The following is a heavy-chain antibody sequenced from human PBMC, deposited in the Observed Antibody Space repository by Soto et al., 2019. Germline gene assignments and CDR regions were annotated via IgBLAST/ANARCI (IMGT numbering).Heavy chain of an antibody. J-gene: IGHJ6*02. D-gene: IGHD5-18*01. Sequence: QMHLVQSGAEVKKPGSSVKVSCKASGDSFTYTLSWVRQAPGQGLEWMGGIIPIFGTTNYAQKFQGRVTITADESTKTAYMELSTLRSEDTAVYYCARLHSHGTYGMDVWGQGTTVTVSS. CDR3: ARLHSHGTYGMDV. CDR2: IIPIFGTT. CDR1: GDSFTYT. V-gene: IGHV1-69*01.